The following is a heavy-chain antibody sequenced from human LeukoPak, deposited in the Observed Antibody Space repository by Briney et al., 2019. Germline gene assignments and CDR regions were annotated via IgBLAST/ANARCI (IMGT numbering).Heavy chain of an antibody. CDR3: ARVGYYDFWSGLIPHTYYMDV. V-gene: IGHV3-13*01. CDR1: GFTFSSYD. D-gene: IGHD3-3*01. J-gene: IGHJ6*03. CDR2: IGTAVDT. Sequence: GGSLRLSCVASGFTFSSYDMHWVRQVTGKGLEWVSAIGTAVDTSYADSVKGRFTVSRDNAKDSLFLQMNSLRAEDTAVYYCARVGYYDFWSGLIPHTYYMDVWGKGTTVTVSS.